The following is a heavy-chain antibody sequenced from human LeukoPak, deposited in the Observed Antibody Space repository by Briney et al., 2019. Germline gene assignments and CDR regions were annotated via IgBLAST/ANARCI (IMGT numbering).Heavy chain of an antibody. J-gene: IGHJ5*02. V-gene: IGHV5-51*01. D-gene: IGHD1-7*01. CDR1: GYSFTSYW. CDR2: IYPGDSYT. CDR3: ARSDELFSYWSWFDP. Sequence: GESLKISCKCSGYSFTSYWIGWLRQMPGKGLEWMWIIYPGDSYTRYSPSFQGQFTISADKSISTSYLQWSSLKASDTAMYYCARSDELFSYWSWFDPWGQGTLVTVS.